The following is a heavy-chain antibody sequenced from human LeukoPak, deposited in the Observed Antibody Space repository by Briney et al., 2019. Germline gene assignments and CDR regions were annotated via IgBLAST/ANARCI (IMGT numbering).Heavy chain of an antibody. CDR3: ARREMAAAAGTGDAFDI. J-gene: IGHJ3*02. D-gene: IGHD6-13*01. Sequence: SVKVSCKASGGTFSSYAISWVRQAPGQGLEWMGRIIPILGIANYAQKFQGRVTITADKSTSTAYMELSSLRSEDTAVYYCARREMAAAAGTGDAFDIWGQGTMVTVSS. V-gene: IGHV1-69*04. CDR1: GGTFSSYA. CDR2: IIPILGIA.